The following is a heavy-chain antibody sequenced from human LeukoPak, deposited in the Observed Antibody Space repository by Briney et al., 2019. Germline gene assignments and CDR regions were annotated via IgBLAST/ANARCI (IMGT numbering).Heavy chain of an antibody. J-gene: IGHJ4*02. CDR3: ARDSWPEVVRFDY. CDR1: GDSISSRSYY. Sequence: SETLSLTCTVSGDSISSRSYYWGWIRQPPGKGLEWIGTIFYRGSTYYNLSLKSRVTISLDTSKNQFSLKLSSVTAADTAVYFCARDSWPEVVRFDYWGQGTLVTVSS. V-gene: IGHV4-39*02. D-gene: IGHD1-14*01. CDR2: IFYRGST.